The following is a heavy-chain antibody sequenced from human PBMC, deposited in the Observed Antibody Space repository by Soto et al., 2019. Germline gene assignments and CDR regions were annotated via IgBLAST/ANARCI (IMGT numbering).Heavy chain of an antibody. Sequence: SETLSLTCTVSGGSISTYYWSWIRQPPGKGLEWIGYIYYSGSTSYNPSLKSRVTISVDTSKNQFSLKLRSVTAADTAVYYCASDHGRECWSPPYHYYAMDVWGQGTPVTVSS. J-gene: IGHJ6*02. D-gene: IGHD3-3*01. CDR1: GGSISTYY. V-gene: IGHV4-59*01. CDR3: ASDHGRECWSPPYHYYAMDV. CDR2: IYYSGST.